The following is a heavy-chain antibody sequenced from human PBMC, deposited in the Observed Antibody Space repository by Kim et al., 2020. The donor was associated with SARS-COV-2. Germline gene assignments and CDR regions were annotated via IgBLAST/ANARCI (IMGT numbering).Heavy chain of an antibody. CDR3: ARDSANLAVSLDY. Sequence: GGSLRLSCAASGFTFTYYSMHWVRQAPGKGLEWVAVISYDGIKKYYAESVKGRFTISRDDAMHTLYLQMDSLRREDTAVYYCARDSANLAVSLDYWGQGAVVTVSS. J-gene: IGHJ4*02. V-gene: IGHV3-30*04. D-gene: IGHD3-16*02. CDR1: GFTFTYYS. CDR2: ISYDGIKK.